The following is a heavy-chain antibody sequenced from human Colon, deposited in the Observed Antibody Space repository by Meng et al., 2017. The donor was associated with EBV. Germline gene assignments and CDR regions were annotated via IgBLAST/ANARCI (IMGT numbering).Heavy chain of an antibody. CDR2: IYHSGST. V-gene: IGHV4-4*02. Sequence: QVQPQESGPGLVKPSEPLSLTCAVSGGSISSVYWWTWVRQSPGKGLEWIGEIYHSGSTNYNPSLKSRVTISVDKSKNQFSLKLTSVTAADTAVYYCARVSGRSFDPWGQGTLVTVSS. CDR1: GGSISSVYW. J-gene: IGHJ5*02. CDR3: ARVSGRSFDP. D-gene: IGHD3-10*01.